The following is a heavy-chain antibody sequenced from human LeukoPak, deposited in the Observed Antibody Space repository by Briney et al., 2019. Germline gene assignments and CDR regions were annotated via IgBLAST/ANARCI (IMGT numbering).Heavy chain of an antibody. CDR2: IHNSGSSI. Sequence: GGSLRLSCAASGFIFSNYEMNWVRQAPGKGLEWVSYIHNSGSSIYYADSVKGRFTISRDNAKNSLYLQMNSLRAEDTAVYYCAREGVGTMVRGVILDYWGQGTLVTVSS. CDR1: GFIFSNYE. J-gene: IGHJ4*02. D-gene: IGHD3-10*01. CDR3: AREGVGTMVRGVILDY. V-gene: IGHV3-48*03.